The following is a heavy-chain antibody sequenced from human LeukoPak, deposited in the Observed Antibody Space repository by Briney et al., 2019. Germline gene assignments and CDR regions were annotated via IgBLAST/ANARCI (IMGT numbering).Heavy chain of an antibody. J-gene: IGHJ3*02. CDR1: GFTFSTYA. D-gene: IGHD3-10*01. CDR3: AKDTTLIRGRTRGGAFDI. V-gene: IGHV3-23*01. Sequence: GGSLRLSCAASGFTFSTYAMNWVRQAPGRGLEWVSAISDSAGTTYYVDSVKGRFTISRDNSKNTLYLQVNSLRAEDAAIYYCAKDTTLIRGRTRGGAFDIWGQGTMVTVSS. CDR2: ISDSAGTT.